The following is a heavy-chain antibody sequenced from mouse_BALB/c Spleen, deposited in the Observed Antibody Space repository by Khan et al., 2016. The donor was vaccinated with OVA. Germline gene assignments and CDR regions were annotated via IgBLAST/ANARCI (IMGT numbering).Heavy chain of an antibody. V-gene: IGHV3-5*02. CDR2: IYYSGTV. J-gene: IGHJ1*01. D-gene: IGHD1-1*01. Sequence: EVQLVESGPGLVKPSQTVSLTCTVTGISITSGNYRWSWIRQFPGNKLEWIGNIYYSGTVTYNPSLTSRTTITRDTSKNQFFLEMNSLTAEDTATYYCARDYGSRYWYFDVWGAGTTVTVSS. CDR1: GISITSGNYR. CDR3: ARDYGSRYWYFDV.